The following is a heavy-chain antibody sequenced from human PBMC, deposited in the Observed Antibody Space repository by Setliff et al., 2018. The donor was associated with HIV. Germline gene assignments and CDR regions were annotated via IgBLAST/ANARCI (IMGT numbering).Heavy chain of an antibody. J-gene: IGHJ4*02. CDR2: LSGSGGIT. CDR1: GFIFSSYG. Sequence: GGSLRLSCAASGFIFSSYGMHWVRQAPGEGLQYVSALSGSGGITYYADSVKGRFTTSRDNSENTLYLQMNSLRADDTAMYYCAKGHYDDWYYFDYWGPGTLVTVSS. V-gene: IGHV3-23*01. D-gene: IGHD4-17*01. CDR3: AKGHYDDWYYFDY.